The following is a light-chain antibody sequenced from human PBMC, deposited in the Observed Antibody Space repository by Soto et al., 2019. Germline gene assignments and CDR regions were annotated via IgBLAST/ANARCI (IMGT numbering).Light chain of an antibody. Sequence: QSALTQPASVAGSPGQSITISCTGTSSDVGGYKYVSWYQQHPGKAPKLMIYDVSNRPSGVSNRFSGSNSGNTASLTISGLQAEDEADYYCSSYTSSRTRVFGTGTKVTVL. CDR3: SSYTSSRTRV. CDR1: SSDVGGYKY. J-gene: IGLJ1*01. V-gene: IGLV2-14*01. CDR2: DVS.